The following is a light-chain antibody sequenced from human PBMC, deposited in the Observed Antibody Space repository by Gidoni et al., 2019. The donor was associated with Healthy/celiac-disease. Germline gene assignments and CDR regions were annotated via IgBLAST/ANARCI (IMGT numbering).Light chain of an antibody. V-gene: IGLV2-8*01. CDR1: RRDVGGYNY. CDR3: SSYAGSNNLP. Sequence: QSALTQPPSASRSPGQSVTIPCTVPRRDVGGYNYVSWYQQHPGKAPKLMIYEVSKRPSGVPDRCSGSKSGNTASLTVSGLQAEDEADYYCSSYAGSNNLPFGGGTKLTVL. J-gene: IGLJ2*01. CDR2: EVS.